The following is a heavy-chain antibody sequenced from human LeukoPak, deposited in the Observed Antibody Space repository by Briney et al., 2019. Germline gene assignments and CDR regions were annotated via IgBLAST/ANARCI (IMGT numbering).Heavy chain of an antibody. CDR3: ARVMFRQLAGGPLDY. J-gene: IGHJ4*02. V-gene: IGHV4-61*02. CDR2: IYTSGST. Sequence: PSQTLSLTCTVSGGSISSGSYYWSWIRQPAGKGLEWIGRIYTSGSTNYNPSLKSRVTISVDTSKNQFSLKLSSVTAADTAVYYCARVMFRQLAGGPLDYWGQGTLVTVSS. CDR1: GGSISSGSYY. D-gene: IGHD6-6*01.